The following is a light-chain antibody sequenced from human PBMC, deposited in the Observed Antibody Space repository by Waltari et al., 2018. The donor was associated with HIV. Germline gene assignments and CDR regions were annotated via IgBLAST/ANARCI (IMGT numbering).Light chain of an antibody. CDR1: SRDVGGYNY. V-gene: IGLV2-14*03. J-gene: IGLJ3*02. Sequence: QSALTQPASVSGSPGQSTTICCPGTSRDVGGYNYVSWYPQHPGKAPKVMIYDVSNRPSGVSNRFSGSKSGNTASLPISGLQAEDEADYYCSSYTSSSPWVFGGGNKLTVL. CDR2: DVS. CDR3: SSYTSSSPWV.